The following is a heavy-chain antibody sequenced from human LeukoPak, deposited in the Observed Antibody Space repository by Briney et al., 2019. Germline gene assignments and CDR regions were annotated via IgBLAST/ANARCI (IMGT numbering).Heavy chain of an antibody. D-gene: IGHD2-15*01. Sequence: GGSLRLSCAASGLTFSRYAMSWVRQAPGKGLEGVSIIGGGGGHTYYTDSVKGRFTISRDNSKNTLYLQMNSLTAEDTAVYYCAKDDRCSGGNCFSVSDYYGTDVWGKGTTVTVSS. V-gene: IGHV3-23*01. CDR2: IGGGGGHT. CDR3: AKDDRCSGGNCFSVSDYYGTDV. J-gene: IGHJ6*04. CDR1: GLTFSRYA.